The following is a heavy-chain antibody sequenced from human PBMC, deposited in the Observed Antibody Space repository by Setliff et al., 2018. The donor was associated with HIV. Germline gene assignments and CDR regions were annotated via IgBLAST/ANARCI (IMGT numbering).Heavy chain of an antibody. V-gene: IGHV3-21*01. D-gene: IGHD3-22*01. CDR1: GFTFSSYS. CDR2: ISSSSSYI. CDR3: AREDGAYYYDSSGLDY. J-gene: IGHJ4*02. Sequence: LRLSCAASGFTFSSYSMNWVRQAPGKGLEWVSSISSSSSYIYYADSVKGRFTISRDNAKNSLYLQMNSLRAEDTAVYYCAREDGAYYYDSSGLDYWGQGTLVTVSS.